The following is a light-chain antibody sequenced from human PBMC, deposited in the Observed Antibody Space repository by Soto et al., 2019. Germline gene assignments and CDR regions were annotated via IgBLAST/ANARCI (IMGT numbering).Light chain of an antibody. CDR1: ISNIGSNT. V-gene: IGLV1-44*01. CDR2: SNN. J-gene: IGLJ1*01. Sequence: QALLTQPPSASGTPGQRVTISCSGSISNIGSNTVNWYQQLPGTAPKLLIYSNNQRPSGVPDRFSGSKSGTSASLAISGLQSEDEADYYCAAWDDSLNGSVFGTGTKVTVL. CDR3: AAWDDSLNGSV.